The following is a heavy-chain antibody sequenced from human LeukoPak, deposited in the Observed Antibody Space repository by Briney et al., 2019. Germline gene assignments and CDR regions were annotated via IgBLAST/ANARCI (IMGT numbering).Heavy chain of an antibody. CDR1: GFTFSNAW. J-gene: IGHJ6*03. D-gene: IGHD3-9*01. V-gene: IGHV3-15*01. CDR3: TTTKKYYDILTGYPYYMDV. Sequence: GGSLRLSWAASGFTFSNAWMSWVRHAPGKGLEWVGRIKSKTDGGTTDYAAPVKGRFTISRDDSKNTLYLQMNSLKTEDTAVYYCTTTKKYYDILTGYPYYMDVWGKGTTVTVSS. CDR2: IKSKTDGGTT.